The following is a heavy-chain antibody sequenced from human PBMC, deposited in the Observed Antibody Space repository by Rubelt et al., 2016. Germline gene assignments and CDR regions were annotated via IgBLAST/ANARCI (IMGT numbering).Heavy chain of an antibody. CDR1: GGSFSGYY. V-gene: IGHV4-34*01. CDR2: INHSGST. J-gene: IGHJ6*02. D-gene: IGHD3-16*01. CDR3: AREGGSFASGPYYYGMDV. Sequence: QVQLQQWGAGLLKPSETLSLTCAVYGGSFSGYYWSWIRQPPGKGLEWIGEINHSGSTNYNPSLKSRVTISVDTSKNHFSLKLSSVTAADTAVYYWAREGGSFASGPYYYGMDVWGRGTTVIVSS.